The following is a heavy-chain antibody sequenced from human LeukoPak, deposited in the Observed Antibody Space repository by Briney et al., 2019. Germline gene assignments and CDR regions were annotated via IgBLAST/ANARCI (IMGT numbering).Heavy chain of an antibody. CDR2: FDPEDGET. Sequence: ASVKVSCKVSGYTLTELSMHWVRQAPGKGLEWMGGFDPEDGETIYAQKFQGRVTMTRDTSISTAYMELSRLRSDDTAVYYCARGPLRFLFMDVWSKGTTVTVSS. CDR3: ARGPLRFLFMDV. J-gene: IGHJ6*03. V-gene: IGHV1-24*01. CDR1: GYTLTELS. D-gene: IGHD3-3*01.